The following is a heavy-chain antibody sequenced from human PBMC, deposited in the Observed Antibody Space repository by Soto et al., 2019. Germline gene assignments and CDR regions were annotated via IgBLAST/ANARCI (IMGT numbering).Heavy chain of an antibody. Sequence: GASVKVSCKASGYSFTNNDVSWVRQATGQGLEWMGWMTPGSGDTGYAQKFQGRVTMTRDTSISTAYMELSRLRSDDTAVYYCARGDTLGYYYDSSGLFDYWGQGTLVTVSS. V-gene: IGHV1-8*01. D-gene: IGHD3-22*01. CDR2: MTPGSGDT. CDR3: ARGDTLGYYYDSSGLFDY. J-gene: IGHJ4*02. CDR1: GYSFTNND.